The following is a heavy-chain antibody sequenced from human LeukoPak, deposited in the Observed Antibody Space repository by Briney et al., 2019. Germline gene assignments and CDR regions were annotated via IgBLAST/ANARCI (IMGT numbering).Heavy chain of an antibody. D-gene: IGHD2-2*01. V-gene: IGHV3-7*01. CDR1: GFTFSSYW. CDR2: IKQDVSEK. J-gene: IGHJ4*02. Sequence: GGSLRLSCAASGFTFSSYWMSWVRQAPGKGLEWVANIKQDVSEKYYVYSVRGRFTISRDNAKNSMYMQMNSLRAEDTAVYYCARVRGYCSSTNCYFDYWGQGTQVTVSS. CDR3: ARVRGYCSSTNCYFDY.